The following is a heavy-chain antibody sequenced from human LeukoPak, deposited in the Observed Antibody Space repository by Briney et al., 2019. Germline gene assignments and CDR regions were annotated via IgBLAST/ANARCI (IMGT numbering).Heavy chain of an antibody. V-gene: IGHV4-59*08. Sequence: PSQTLSLTCTVSGGSISSNYWSWIRQPPGKGLEWIGYIYYTGSTNYNPSLKSRVTISVDTSKNQFSLKLSSVTAADTAVYYCARHIPLYTSSWYEYYFDYWGQGTLVTVSS. D-gene: IGHD6-13*01. J-gene: IGHJ4*02. CDR1: GGSISSNY. CDR2: IYYTGST. CDR3: ARHIPLYTSSWYEYYFDY.